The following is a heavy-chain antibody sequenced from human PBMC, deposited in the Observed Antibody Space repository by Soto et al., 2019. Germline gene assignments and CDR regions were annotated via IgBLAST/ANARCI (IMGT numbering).Heavy chain of an antibody. J-gene: IGHJ4*02. CDR1: GYTFTSYA. Sequence: GASVKVSCKASGYTFTSYAMHWVRQAPGQRLEWMGWINAGNGNTKYSQKFQGRVTITRDTSASTAYMELSNLRSEDTAVYYCARDLATGIAVAGSFDYWGQGTLVTVSS. D-gene: IGHD6-19*01. V-gene: IGHV1-3*01. CDR3: ARDLATGIAVAGSFDY. CDR2: INAGNGNT.